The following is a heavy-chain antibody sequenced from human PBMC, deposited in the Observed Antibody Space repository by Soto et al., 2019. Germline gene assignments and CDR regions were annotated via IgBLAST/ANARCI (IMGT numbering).Heavy chain of an antibody. V-gene: IGHV4-59*01. D-gene: IGHD6-19*01. Sequence: SETLSLTCSVSGGSISGCYWSWIRQSPGKGLEWLGYVYYTGSTNYSPSLRSRVSISVDTSKNEFSLRLSSVTAADTAVYFCARSVAVPGAHIDYWGQGTQVTVSS. CDR2: VYYTGST. CDR1: GGSISGCY. J-gene: IGHJ4*02. CDR3: ARSVAVPGAHIDY.